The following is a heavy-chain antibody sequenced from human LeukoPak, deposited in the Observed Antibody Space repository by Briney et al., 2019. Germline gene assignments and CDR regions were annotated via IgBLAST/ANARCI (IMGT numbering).Heavy chain of an antibody. J-gene: IGHJ4*02. CDR1: GGSISSSSYY. V-gene: IGHV4-39*01. CDR3: AEIVVANRVLDY. D-gene: IGHD3-22*01. CDR2: IYYSGST. Sequence: TSETLSLTCTVSGGSISSSSYYWGWIRQPPGKGPEWIGSIYYSGSTYYNPSLKSRVTISVDTSKNQFSLKLSSVTAADTAVYYCAEIVVANRVLDYWGQGTLVTVSS.